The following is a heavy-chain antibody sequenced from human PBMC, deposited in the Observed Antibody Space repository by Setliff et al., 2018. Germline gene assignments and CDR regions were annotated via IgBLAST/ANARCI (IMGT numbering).Heavy chain of an antibody. CDR1: GGSISSSDFY. Sequence: PSETLSLTCTVSGGSISSSDFYWSWIRQPAGKGLEWIGRIYTSGSTNYNPSLKSRVTMSVDTSKNQFSLKLSSVTAADTAVYYCARGGTFRYFDYWGQGTPVTVSS. D-gene: IGHD5-12*01. J-gene: IGHJ4*02. CDR2: IYTSGST. CDR3: ARGGTFRYFDY. V-gene: IGHV4-4*07.